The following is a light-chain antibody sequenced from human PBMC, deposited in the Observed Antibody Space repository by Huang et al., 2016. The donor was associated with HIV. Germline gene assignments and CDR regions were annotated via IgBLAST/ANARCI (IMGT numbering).Light chain of an antibody. CDR3: QQYSEWPFT. CDR1: QSVSTH. V-gene: IGKV3-15*01. J-gene: IGKJ2*01. CDR2: GAS. Sequence: EIEMTQSPATLSVSPGERATLSCRASQSVSTHLAWYQQKPGQAPRLRMYGASTGAAGLPARFSGSGSGTEFTLTISSPQAEDFAVYYCQQYSEWPFTFGQGTKLDIK.